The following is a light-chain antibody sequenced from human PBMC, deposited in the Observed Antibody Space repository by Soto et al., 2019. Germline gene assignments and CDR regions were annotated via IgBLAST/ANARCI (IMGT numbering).Light chain of an antibody. CDR3: CSYAGSSNRV. CDR1: SSDVGNYNL. CDR2: EVN. Sequence: QSVLTQPASVSGSPGQSITISCTGTSSDVGNYNLVSWYQQHPGKVPKLMIYEVNKRPSGISSRFSGFKSGNTASLTISGVQAEDEADYYCCSYAGSSNRVFGGGTQLTVL. J-gene: IGLJ3*02. V-gene: IGLV2-23*02.